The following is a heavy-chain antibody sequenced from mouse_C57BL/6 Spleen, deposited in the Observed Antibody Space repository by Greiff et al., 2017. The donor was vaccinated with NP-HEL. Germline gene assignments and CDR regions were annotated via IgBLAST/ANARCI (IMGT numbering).Heavy chain of an antibody. CDR1: GYTFTSYG. J-gene: IGHJ2*01. CDR3: ARKGIYDYDRGYFDY. V-gene: IGHV1-81*01. D-gene: IGHD2-4*01. Sequence: QVQLQQSGAELARPGASVKLSCKASGYTFTSYGISWVKQRTGQGLEWIGEIYPRSGNTYYNEKFKGKATLTADKSSSTAYMELRSLTSEDSAVYFCARKGIYDYDRGYFDYWGQGTTLTVSS. CDR2: IYPRSGNT.